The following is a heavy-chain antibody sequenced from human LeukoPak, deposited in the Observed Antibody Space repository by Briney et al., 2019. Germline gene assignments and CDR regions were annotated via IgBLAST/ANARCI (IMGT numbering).Heavy chain of an antibody. CDR1: GYTFTGYY. Sequence: ASVKVSCKASGYTFTGYYMHWVRQAPGQGLEWMGWINPNSGGTNYAQKFQGWVTMTRDTSISTAYMELSRLRSDDTAVYYCARAGSGSYPPDFDYWGQGTLVTVSS. CDR3: ARAGSGSYPPDFDY. CDR2: INPNSGGT. J-gene: IGHJ4*02. D-gene: IGHD1-26*01. V-gene: IGHV1-2*04.